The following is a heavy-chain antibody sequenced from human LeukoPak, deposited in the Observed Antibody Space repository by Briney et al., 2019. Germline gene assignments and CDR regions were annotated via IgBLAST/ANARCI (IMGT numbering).Heavy chain of an antibody. CDR3: AKGADYYYYGMDV. V-gene: IGHV3-30*18. CDR1: GFTFSSYG. Sequence: PGRSLRLSCAASGFTFSSYGMHWVRQAPGKGLEGVAVISYDGSNKYYEDSVKGRFTISRDNSKNTLYLQMNSLRAEDTAVYYCAKGADYYYYGMDVWGKGTTVTVSS. J-gene: IGHJ6*04. CDR2: ISYDGSNK.